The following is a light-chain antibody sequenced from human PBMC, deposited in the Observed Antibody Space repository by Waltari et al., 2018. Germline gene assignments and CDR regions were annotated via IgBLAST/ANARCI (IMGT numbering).Light chain of an antibody. V-gene: IGKV1-27*01. CDR3: QSSDTAPPT. CDR1: QGIRSY. CDR2: VAS. J-gene: IGKJ4*01. Sequence: DIQMTQSPSSLSASVGARVTISCRASQGIRSYVAWYHQKPGKAPKLLIYVASTLLSGVPSRFSGSGSGTDFSLTINSLQPEDVGTYYCQSSDTAPPTFGGGTKVEIK.